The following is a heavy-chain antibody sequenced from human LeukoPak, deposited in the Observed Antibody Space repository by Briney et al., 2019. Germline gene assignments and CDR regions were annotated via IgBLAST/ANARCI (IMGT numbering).Heavy chain of an antibody. CDR2: INSDGSST. V-gene: IGHV3-74*01. Sequence: GGSLRLSCAASGFTFDDYAMHWVRQAPGKGLVWVSRINSDGSSTSYADSVKGRFTISRDDAKNTLYLQMNSLRAEDTAVYYCARLYDNKVADAFDIWGQGTMVTVSS. J-gene: IGHJ3*02. CDR3: ARLYDNKVADAFDI. D-gene: IGHD3-22*01. CDR1: GFTFDDYA.